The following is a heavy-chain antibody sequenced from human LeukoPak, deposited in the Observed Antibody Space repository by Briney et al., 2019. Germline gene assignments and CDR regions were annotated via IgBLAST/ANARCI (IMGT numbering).Heavy chain of an antibody. CDR3: AGRSFYYMDV. V-gene: IGHV3-23*01. D-gene: IGHD3-16*01. Sequence: GGSLRLSCAASGFTFSSYEMNWVRQAPGKGLEWVSAISGSGGSTYYADSVKGRFTISRDNSKNTLYLQMNSLRAEDTAVYYCAGRSFYYMDVWGKGTTVTVSS. CDR1: GFTFSSYE. CDR2: ISGSGGST. J-gene: IGHJ6*03.